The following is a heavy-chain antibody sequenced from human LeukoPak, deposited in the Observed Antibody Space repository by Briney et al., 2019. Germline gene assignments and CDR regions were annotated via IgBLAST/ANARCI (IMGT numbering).Heavy chain of an antibody. Sequence: ASVKVSCKASGYTFTSYAMNWVRQAPGQGLEWMGWINTNTGNPTYAQGFTGRFVFSLDTSVSTAYLQISSLKAEDTVVYYCASPVLRYFDWLGGAFDIWGQGTMVTVSS. CDR1: GYTFTSYA. D-gene: IGHD3-9*01. CDR2: INTNTGNP. J-gene: IGHJ3*02. V-gene: IGHV7-4-1*02. CDR3: ASPVLRYFDWLGGAFDI.